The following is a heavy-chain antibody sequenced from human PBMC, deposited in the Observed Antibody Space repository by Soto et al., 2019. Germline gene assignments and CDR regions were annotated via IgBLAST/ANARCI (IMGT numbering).Heavy chain of an antibody. V-gene: IGHV3-9*01. D-gene: IGHD4-17*01. Sequence: EVQLVESGGGLVQPGRSLRLSCAASGFTFDDYAMHWVRQAPGKGLEWVSGISWNSGSIGYADSVKGRFTISRDNAKNSLYLQMNSLRAGDTALYSCEKAQAVTSKAAGYFDLWGRGPLVTVSS. CDR3: EKAQAVTSKAAGYFDL. CDR2: ISWNSGSI. CDR1: GFTFDDYA. J-gene: IGHJ2*01.